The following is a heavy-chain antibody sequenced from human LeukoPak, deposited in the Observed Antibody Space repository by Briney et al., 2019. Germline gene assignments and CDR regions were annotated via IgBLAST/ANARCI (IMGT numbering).Heavy chain of an antibody. CDR3: ARGKIGYYYYYGMDV. CDR2: IYHSGST. V-gene: IGHV4-30-2*01. CDR1: GGSISSGGYY. J-gene: IGHJ6*02. Sequence: SETLSLTCTVSGGSISSGGYYWSWIRQPPGKGLEWIGYIYHSGSTYYNPSLKSRVTISVDRSKNQFSLKLSSVTAADTAVYYCARGKIGYYYYYGMDVWGQGTTVTVSS.